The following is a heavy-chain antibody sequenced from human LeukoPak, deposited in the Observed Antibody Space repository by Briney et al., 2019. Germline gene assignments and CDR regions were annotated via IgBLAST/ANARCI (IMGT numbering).Heavy chain of an antibody. CDR2: MNPNSGNS. V-gene: IGHV1-8*01. CDR1: GYTFTNYD. CDR3: AREGLDY. J-gene: IGHJ4*02. Sequence: AASVKVSCKASGYTFTNYDINWVRQAPGQGLERMGYMNPNSGNSAYAQKFQGRVTITTDASISTAYMELSGLRSEDTALYYCAREGLDYWGQGTLVTVPS.